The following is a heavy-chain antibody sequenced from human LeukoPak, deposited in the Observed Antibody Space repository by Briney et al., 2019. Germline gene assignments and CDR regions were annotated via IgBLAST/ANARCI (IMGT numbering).Heavy chain of an antibody. V-gene: IGHV3-48*03. D-gene: IGHD3-10*01. CDR2: ISSSGSTI. J-gene: IGHJ6*04. CDR1: GFTFSSYE. Sequence: GGSLRLSCAASGFTFSSYEMNWVRQAPGKGLEWVSYISSSGSTIYYADSVKGRFTISRDNAKNSLYLQMNSLRAEDTAVYYCARDGWGSGPGGMDVWGKGTTVTVSS. CDR3: ARDGWGSGPGGMDV.